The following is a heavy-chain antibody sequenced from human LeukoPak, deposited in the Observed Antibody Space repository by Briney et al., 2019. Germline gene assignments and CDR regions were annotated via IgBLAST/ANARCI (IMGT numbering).Heavy chain of an antibody. CDR2: IYYSGST. Sequence: PSETLSLTCTVSGGSISSYYWSWIRQPPGKGLEWIGYIYYSGSTNYNPSLKSRVTISVDTSKNQFSLKLSSVTAADTAVYYCARDATVYGDSFNYGGQGTLVTASS. J-gene: IGHJ4*02. CDR1: GGSISSYY. CDR3: ARDATVYGDSFNY. V-gene: IGHV4-59*01. D-gene: IGHD4-17*01.